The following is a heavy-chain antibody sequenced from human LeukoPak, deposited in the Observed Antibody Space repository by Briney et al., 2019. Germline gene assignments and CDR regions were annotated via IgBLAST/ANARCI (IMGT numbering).Heavy chain of an antibody. CDR3: ARGVEPLAANTLAY. D-gene: IGHD1-14*01. CDR2: LYSDGNT. V-gene: IGHV3-53*01. Sequence: QSGGSLRLSCAASGFTVITNDMTWVRQAPGKGLEWVSDLYSDGNTKYADSVQGRFTISRDNSKNTLYLEMNSLSPDDTAVYYCARGVEPLAANTLAYWGQGTLVTVSS. CDR1: GFTVITND. J-gene: IGHJ4*02.